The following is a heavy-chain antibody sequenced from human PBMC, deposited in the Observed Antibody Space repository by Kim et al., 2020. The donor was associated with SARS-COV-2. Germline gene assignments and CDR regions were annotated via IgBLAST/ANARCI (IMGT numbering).Heavy chain of an antibody. V-gene: IGHV3-7*01. J-gene: IGHJ4*02. CDR2: IKQDGSEK. D-gene: IGHD6-19*01. CDR3: ARVEWDRSGWYRADY. CDR1: RFTFSSYW. Sequence: GGSLRLSCAASRFTFSSYWMTWFRQAPGKGQEWVANIKQDGSEKYYLDSVKGRFTISRDNAKNSLYLQMNSLTVADTAMYHCARVEWDRSGWYRADYWGQGTLVTVSS.